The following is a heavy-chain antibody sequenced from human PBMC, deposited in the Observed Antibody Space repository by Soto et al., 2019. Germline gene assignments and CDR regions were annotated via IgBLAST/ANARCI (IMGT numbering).Heavy chain of an antibody. D-gene: IGHD1-20*01. V-gene: IGHV3-21*01. Sequence: PGGSLRRSSAACDFAFGSHTMAWVRQAPGKGLEWVSSISSATTYILYVDSVRGRFTISRDNAKKSLFLQMDSLTADDTAVYFCERKILPGYHSGPFELWGQGTMVTTSS. CDR1: DFAFGSHT. J-gene: IGHJ3*01. CDR2: ISSATTYI. CDR3: ERKILPGYHSGPFEL.